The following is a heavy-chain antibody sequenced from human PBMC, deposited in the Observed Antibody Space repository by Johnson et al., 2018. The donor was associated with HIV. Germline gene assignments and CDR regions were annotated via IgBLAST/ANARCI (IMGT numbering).Heavy chain of an antibody. CDR1: GFTVSSNY. Sequence: EVLLLESGGGLVQPGGSLRLSCAASGFTVSSNYMNWVRQAPGKGLDWVSLIYSGGSTYYADSVKGRFTISRDNSKNMLYLQMTSLRAEDTAVYFCAKDRGEWELRMDALDIWGQGTMVTVSS. V-gene: IGHV3-66*01. J-gene: IGHJ3*02. CDR2: IYSGGST. CDR3: AKDRGEWELRMDALDI. D-gene: IGHD1-26*01.